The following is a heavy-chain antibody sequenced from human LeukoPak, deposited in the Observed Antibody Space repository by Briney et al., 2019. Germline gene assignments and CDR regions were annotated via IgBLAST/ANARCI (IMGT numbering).Heavy chain of an antibody. V-gene: IGHV3-7*01. CDR3: VRADLWLGEGAAHFDY. CDR1: EFTFNKYW. J-gene: IGHJ4*02. D-gene: IGHD1-26*01. Sequence: GGSLRLSCIGSEFTFNKYWMNWVRQAPGQGLEWVANINQDGSDKNYVDSVKGRFTISRDNAKSSFYLQMNSLRVEDSGVYYGVRADLWLGEGAAHFDYWGQGTLVTVSS. CDR2: INQDGSDK.